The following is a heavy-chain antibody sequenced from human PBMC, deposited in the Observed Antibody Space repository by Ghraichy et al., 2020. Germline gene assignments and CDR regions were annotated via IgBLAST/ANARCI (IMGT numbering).Heavy chain of an antibody. Sequence: SETLSLTCAVYGGSFSGYYWSWIRQPPGKGLEWIGEINHSGSTNYNPSLKSRVTISVDTSKNQFSLKLSCVTAADTAVYYCARGVDYGSGSYYRDYYGMDVWGQGTTVTVSS. CDR1: GGSFSGYY. CDR2: INHSGST. D-gene: IGHD3-10*01. J-gene: IGHJ6*02. V-gene: IGHV4-34*01. CDR3: ARGVDYGSGSYYRDYYGMDV.